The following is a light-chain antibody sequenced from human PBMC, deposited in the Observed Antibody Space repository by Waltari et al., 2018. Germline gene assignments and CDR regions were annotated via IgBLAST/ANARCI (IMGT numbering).Light chain of an antibody. CDR3: HQSRSFPVT. Sequence: EIVLTQSPDFLSVTPKQQVTITCRASQSVGSTLHWDQQKAHQPPKPLIKYASHSMPGAPSRFSGSGSGTDVTRTISSLEVEDAAAYYCHQSRSFPVTRGGGTEVEI. V-gene: IGKV6D-21*02. CDR1: QSVGST. J-gene: IGKJ4*01. CDR2: YAS.